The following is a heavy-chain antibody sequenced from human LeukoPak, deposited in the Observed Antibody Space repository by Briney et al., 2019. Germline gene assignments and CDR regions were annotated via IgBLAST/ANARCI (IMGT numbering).Heavy chain of an antibody. CDR2: IRYDGSNK. CDR1: GFTFSNYG. Sequence: TGGSLRLSCGASGFTFSNYGMHWVRQAPGKGLEWVAFIRYDGSNKYYADSVKGRFTISRDNSKSTLYLQMNSLTAEDTAVYYCAKDHHVGYSGYGRAVDLDYWGQGTLVTVSS. D-gene: IGHD5-12*01. J-gene: IGHJ4*02. V-gene: IGHV3-30*02. CDR3: AKDHHVGYSGYGRAVDLDY.